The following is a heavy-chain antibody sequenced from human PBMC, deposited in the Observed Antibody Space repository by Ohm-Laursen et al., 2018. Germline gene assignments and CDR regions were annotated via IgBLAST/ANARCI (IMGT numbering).Heavy chain of an antibody. D-gene: IGHD5-12*01. CDR2: IDWDDEK. J-gene: IGHJ4*02. Sequence: PTQTLTLTCTFSGFSLSTSKMCVNWIRQPPGKALEWLGRIDWDDEKYYSTSLKTRLTISKDTSKNQVVLTMTNMDPVDTAMYYCERIVAGPDYFDYWGQGALVTVSS. V-gene: IGHV2-70*11. CDR3: ERIVAGPDYFDY. CDR1: GFSLSTSKMC.